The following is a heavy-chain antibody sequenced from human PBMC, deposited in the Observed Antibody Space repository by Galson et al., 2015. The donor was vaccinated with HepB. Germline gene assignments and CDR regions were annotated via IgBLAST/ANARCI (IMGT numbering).Heavy chain of an antibody. J-gene: IGHJ4*02. Sequence: SVKVSCKASGYTFTSYGLSWLRQAPGQGLEYMGWISPYNGNTNYAQKLQGRVTMTTDKSTTTAHMELRSLRSDDTAVYYCALRTGTYPYYFDFWGQGTLVAVSS. D-gene: IGHD3-10*01. V-gene: IGHV1-18*01. CDR3: ALRTGTYPYYFDF. CDR2: ISPYNGNT. CDR1: GYTFTSYG.